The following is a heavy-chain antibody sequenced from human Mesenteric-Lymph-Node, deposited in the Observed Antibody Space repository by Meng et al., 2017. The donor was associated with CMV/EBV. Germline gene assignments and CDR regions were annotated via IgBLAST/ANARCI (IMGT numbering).Heavy chain of an antibody. CDR2: INPNSGGT. CDR3: ARVESFDFWGGYYYGVDV. CDR1: GYTFTGYY. D-gene: IGHD3-3*01. J-gene: IGHJ6*02. Sequence: ASVKVSCKASGYTFTGYYMHRVRQAPGQGLEWMGWINPNSGGTNYAQKFQGRATMTRDTSINTAYMELSRLRSDDTAVYYCARVESFDFWGGYYYGVDVWGQGTTVTVSS. V-gene: IGHV1-2*02.